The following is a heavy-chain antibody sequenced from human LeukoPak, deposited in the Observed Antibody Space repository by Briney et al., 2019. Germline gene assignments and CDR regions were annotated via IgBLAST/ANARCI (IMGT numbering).Heavy chain of an antibody. D-gene: IGHD4/OR15-4a*01. V-gene: IGHV1-69*01. CDR2: IIPIFGTA. Sequence: ASVKVSCKASGATFSSYAISWVRQAPGQGLEWMGGIIPIFGTANYAQKFQGRVTITADESTSTAYMELSSLRSEDTAVYYCARATSRLTLNYYFDYWGQGTLVTVSS. CDR3: ARATSRLTLNYYFDY. J-gene: IGHJ4*02. CDR1: GATFSSYA.